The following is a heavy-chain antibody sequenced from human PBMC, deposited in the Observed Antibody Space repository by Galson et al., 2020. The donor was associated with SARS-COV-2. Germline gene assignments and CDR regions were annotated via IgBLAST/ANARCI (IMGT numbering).Heavy chain of an antibody. CDR1: GFTFSTYW. CDR3: ARDQDGYNDF. CDR2: IKQDGSDR. J-gene: IGHJ4*02. V-gene: IGHV3-7*01. D-gene: IGHD5-12*01. Sequence: PGGSLRLSCAASGFTFSTYWMSWVRQAPGRGLEWVANIKQDGSDRYYVDSVKGRFTISTDNAKNSVHLQMNSLRAEDTAVYFCARDQDGYNDFWGQGTLFTVSS.